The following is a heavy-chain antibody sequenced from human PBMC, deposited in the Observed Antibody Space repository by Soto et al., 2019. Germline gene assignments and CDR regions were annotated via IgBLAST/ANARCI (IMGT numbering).Heavy chain of an antibody. Sequence: QVQLVQSGAEVKKPGSSVKVSCKASGGTFSSYAISWVRQAPGQGLEWMGGIIPIFGTANYAQKFQGRVTITADEPTSTAYMELSSLRSEDTAVYYCARCPLAAAGTGLFDYWGQGTLVTVSS. V-gene: IGHV1-69*12. CDR1: GGTFSSYA. CDR2: IIPIFGTA. CDR3: ARCPLAAAGTGLFDY. J-gene: IGHJ4*02. D-gene: IGHD6-13*01.